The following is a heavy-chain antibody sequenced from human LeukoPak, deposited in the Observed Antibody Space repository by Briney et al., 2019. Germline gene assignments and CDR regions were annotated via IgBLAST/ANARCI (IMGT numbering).Heavy chain of an antibody. D-gene: IGHD5-18*01. V-gene: IGHV4-39*01. CDR1: GGSISSSNYY. CDR2: IYYSGST. Sequence: PSETLSLTCTVSGGSISSSNYYWGWIRQPPGKGLEWIGSIYYSGSTYYNPSLKSRVTISVDTSKNQFSLKLSSVTAADTAVYYCARLGGLWYPYWGQGTLVTVSS. CDR3: ARLGGLWYPY. J-gene: IGHJ4*02.